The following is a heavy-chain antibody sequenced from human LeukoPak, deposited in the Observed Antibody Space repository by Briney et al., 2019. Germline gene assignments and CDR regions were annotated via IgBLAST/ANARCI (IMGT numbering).Heavy chain of an antibody. Sequence: GGSLRLSCAASGFTFSSYAMSWVRQAPGKGLEWVSAISGSGGSTYYADSVKGRFTISRDNSKNTLYLQMNSLRAEDTAVYYCAKDRDYYDSSGSTADDYWGQGTLVTVSS. CDR3: AKDRDYYDSSGSTADDY. CDR1: GFTFSSYA. D-gene: IGHD3-22*01. V-gene: IGHV3-23*01. CDR2: ISGSGGST. J-gene: IGHJ4*02.